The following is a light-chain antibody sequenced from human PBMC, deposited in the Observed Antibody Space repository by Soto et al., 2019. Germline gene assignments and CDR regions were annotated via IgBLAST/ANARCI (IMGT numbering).Light chain of an antibody. V-gene: IGLV2-8*01. J-gene: IGLJ3*02. Sequence: QSALTQPPSASGSRGQSVTISCTGTSSDVGGYNYVSWYQQHPGKAPKLMIYEVSKRPSGVPDRFSGSKSGNTASLTVSGLQREDEADYYCSSYARSNNLGVFGGGTKVTVL. CDR2: EVS. CDR1: SSDVGGYNY. CDR3: SSYARSNNLGV.